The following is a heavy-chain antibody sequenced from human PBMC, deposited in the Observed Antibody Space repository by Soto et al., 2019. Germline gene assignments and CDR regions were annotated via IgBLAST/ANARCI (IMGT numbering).Heavy chain of an antibody. CDR3: ATCSSPSCYAAFDI. V-gene: IGHV1-24*01. D-gene: IGHD2-2*01. J-gene: IGHJ3*02. Sequence: ASVKVSCKVSGYTLTELSMHWVRQAPGKGLEWMGGFDPEDGETIYAQKFQGRVTMTEDTSTDTAYMELSSLRSEDTAVYYCATCSSPSCYAAFDIWGQGTMVTVSS. CDR2: FDPEDGET. CDR1: GYTLTELS.